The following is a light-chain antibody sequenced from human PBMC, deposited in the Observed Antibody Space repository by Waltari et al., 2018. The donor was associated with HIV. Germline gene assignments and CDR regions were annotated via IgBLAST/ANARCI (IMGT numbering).Light chain of an antibody. Sequence: EIVMTQSPATLSVSPGERATLSCRASQSVSSNLAWYQQKPGQAPRLLIYGASTRATGIPARFSGSGSGTEFTLTISSLQSEDFAVYYCQQYNNPLSLTFGGGTKVEIK. CDR2: GAS. CDR1: QSVSSN. V-gene: IGKV3-15*01. CDR3: QQYNNPLSLT. J-gene: IGKJ4*01.